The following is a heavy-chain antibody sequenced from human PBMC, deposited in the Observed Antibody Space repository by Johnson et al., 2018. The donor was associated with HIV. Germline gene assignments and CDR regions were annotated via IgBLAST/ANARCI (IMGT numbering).Heavy chain of an antibody. CDR3: ARVFYYDSNDGFDI. CDR2: VSYDGRNI. V-gene: IGHV3-30*04. Sequence: QVQLVESGGGLVQPGRSLRLSCAASGFTFTSYAMHWIRQAPGKGLEWVALVSYDGRNIHYADSVKGRFTISRDSSKNMLYLQMNSLRTEDTAVYYCARVFYYDSNDGFDIWGQGTRVTVSS. CDR1: GFTFTSYA. J-gene: IGHJ3*02. D-gene: IGHD3-22*01.